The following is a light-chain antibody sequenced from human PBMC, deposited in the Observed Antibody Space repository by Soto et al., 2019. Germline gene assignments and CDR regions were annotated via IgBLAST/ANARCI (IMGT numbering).Light chain of an antibody. CDR3: CSYGGGPDV. V-gene: IGLV2-11*01. Sequence: QSALTQPRSVSGSPGQSVAISCTGTSSDVGGYDYVSWFQQHPGKAPKLMIYDVTKRPSGVPDRFSGSKSGNTASLTISGLQAEDEADYYCCSYGGGPDVFGTGTKLTVL. CDR2: DVT. J-gene: IGLJ1*01. CDR1: SSDVGGYDY.